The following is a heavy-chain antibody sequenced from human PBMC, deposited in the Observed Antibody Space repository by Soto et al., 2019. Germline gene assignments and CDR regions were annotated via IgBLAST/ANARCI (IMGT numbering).Heavy chain of an antibody. Sequence: SETLSLTCTVTGGSVTTYYWSWIRQPPGKGLEWIGHISYSGSTNYNPSLKSRVTISVDSSTNQFSLKLRSVSAAETAVYFCARDQGLDFHNWFDPWGQAELVTVS. D-gene: IGHD3-16*01. CDR2: ISYSGST. CDR3: ARDQGLDFHNWFDP. J-gene: IGHJ5*02. V-gene: IGHV4-59*02. CDR1: GGSVTTYY.